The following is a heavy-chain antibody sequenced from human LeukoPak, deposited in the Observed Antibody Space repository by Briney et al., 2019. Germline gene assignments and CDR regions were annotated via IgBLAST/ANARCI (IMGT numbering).Heavy chain of an antibody. J-gene: IGHJ4*02. Sequence: GASVKVSCXASGGTFSSYAISWVRQAPGQGLEWMGGIIPIFGTANYAQKFQGRVTITADESTSTAYMELSSLRSEDTAVYYCASTAQNTVVVVPAAPFGYWGQGTLVTVSS. CDR2: IIPIFGTA. CDR3: ASTAQNTVVVVPAAPFGY. V-gene: IGHV1-69*13. CDR1: GGTFSSYA. D-gene: IGHD2-2*01.